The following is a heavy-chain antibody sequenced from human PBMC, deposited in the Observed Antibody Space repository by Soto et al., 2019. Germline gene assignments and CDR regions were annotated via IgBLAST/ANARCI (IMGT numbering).Heavy chain of an antibody. D-gene: IGHD2-2*01. CDR1: GYTFTGYY. CDR3: ARESKDIVVVPAARYYYYYGMDV. J-gene: IGHJ6*02. V-gene: IGHV1-2*04. CDR2: INPNSGGT. Sequence: ASVKVSFKASGYTFTGYYMHWVRQAPGQGLEWMGWINPNSGGTNYAQKFQGWVTMTRDTSISTAYMELSRLRSDDTAVYYCARESKDIVVVPAARYYYYYGMDVWGQGTTVTVSS.